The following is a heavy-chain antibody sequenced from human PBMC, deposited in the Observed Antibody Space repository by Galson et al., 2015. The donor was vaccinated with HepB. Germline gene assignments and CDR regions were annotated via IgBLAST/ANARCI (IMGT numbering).Heavy chain of an antibody. J-gene: IGHJ4*02. CDR3: ARGRHLYCSSTSCYRGFDY. CDR2: ISYDGSNK. CDR1: GFTFSSYA. D-gene: IGHD2-2*02. V-gene: IGHV3-30*04. Sequence: SLRLSCAASGFTFSSYAMHWVRQAPGKGLEWVAVISYDGSNKYYADSVKGRFTISRDNSKNTLYPQMNSLRAEDTAVYYCARGRHLYCSSTSCYRGFDYWGQGTLVTVSS.